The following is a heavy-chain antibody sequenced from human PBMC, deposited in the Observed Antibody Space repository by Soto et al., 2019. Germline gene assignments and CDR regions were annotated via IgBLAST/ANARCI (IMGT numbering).Heavy chain of an antibody. V-gene: IGHV1-69*01. D-gene: IGHD3-22*01. CDR2: ISPIFGTA. Sequence: QVQLVQSGAEVKKPGSSEKGSCKASGGTFSSYANSWLRQAPGQGLECMGGISPIFGTANYAQKFQGRVTITVDESTSTAYMELSSLTSEDTAVYYCARPAYYYDRSGTFDYWGQGTLVTVSS. CDR1: GGTFSSYA. CDR3: ARPAYYYDRSGTFDY. J-gene: IGHJ4*02.